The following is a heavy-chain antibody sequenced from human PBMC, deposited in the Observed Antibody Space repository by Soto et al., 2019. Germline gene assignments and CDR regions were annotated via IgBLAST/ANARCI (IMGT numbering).Heavy chain of an antibody. V-gene: IGHV3-23*01. Sequence: VQLLESGGGLVQPGGSLRLSCVASGFTFSNHAMSWVRQAPGKGLEWVSAISGSRGGTYYADSVKGRFTISRDNSKNTLYLQMNSLRAEDTAVYYCAKVSEMATILSWFDPCGQGTLVTVSS. CDR1: GFTFSNHA. CDR3: AKVSEMATILSWFDP. J-gene: IGHJ5*02. CDR2: ISGSRGGT. D-gene: IGHD5-12*01.